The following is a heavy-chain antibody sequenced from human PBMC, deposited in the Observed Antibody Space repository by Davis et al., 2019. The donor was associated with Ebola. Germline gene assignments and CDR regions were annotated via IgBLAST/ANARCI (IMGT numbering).Heavy chain of an antibody. V-gene: IGHV3-30-3*01. CDR2: ISYDGSNK. D-gene: IGHD1-1*01. J-gene: IGHJ4*02. Sequence: GESLKISCAASGFTFSSYAMHWVRQAPGKGLEWVAVISYDGSNKYYADSVKGRFTISRDNSKNTLYLQMNSLRAEDTAVYYCARGRWNYFDYWGQGTLVTVSS. CDR3: ARGRWNYFDY. CDR1: GFTFSSYA.